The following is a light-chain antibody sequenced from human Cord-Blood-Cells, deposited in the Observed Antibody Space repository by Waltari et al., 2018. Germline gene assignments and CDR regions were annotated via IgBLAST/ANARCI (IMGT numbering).Light chain of an antibody. Sequence: DIQMTQSTSTLSASVGDRVTITCRASQSISSWLAWYQQKPRKAPKLLIYDSSSLESAAPARSSGSGSGTEFPLTISSLQPEDFATYYCQQYNSYSGTFGQGTKVEIK. J-gene: IGKJ1*01. CDR3: QQYNSYSGT. CDR1: QSISSW. V-gene: IGKV1-5*01. CDR2: DSS.